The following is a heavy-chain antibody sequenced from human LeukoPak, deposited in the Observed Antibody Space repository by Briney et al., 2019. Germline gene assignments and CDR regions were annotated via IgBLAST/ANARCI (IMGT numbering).Heavy chain of an antibody. CDR1: GYIFTNHA. CDR3: AREYYYGPGSS. Sequence: ASVKVSCKASGYIFTNHAMHWVRQAPGQGLEWMGWINAGNGNTKYSQKFQGRVTITRDTSASTAYMELSSLRSEDTAVYYCAREYYYGPGSSWGQGTLVTVSS. V-gene: IGHV1-3*01. CDR2: INAGNGNT. J-gene: IGHJ5*02. D-gene: IGHD3-10*01.